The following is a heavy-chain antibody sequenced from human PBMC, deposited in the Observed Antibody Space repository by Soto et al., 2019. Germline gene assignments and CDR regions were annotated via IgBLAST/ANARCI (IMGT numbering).Heavy chain of an antibody. J-gene: IGHJ6*02. Sequence: ASVKVSCKASGGTFSSYAINWVRQAPGQGLEWMGGIIPIFGTANYAQKFQGRVTITAGESTSTAYMELSSLRSEDTAVYYCARGSGGSSYYYYGMDVWGQGTTVTVSS. D-gene: IGHD2-15*01. CDR1: GGTFSSYA. V-gene: IGHV1-69*13. CDR2: IIPIFGTA. CDR3: ARGSGGSSYYYYGMDV.